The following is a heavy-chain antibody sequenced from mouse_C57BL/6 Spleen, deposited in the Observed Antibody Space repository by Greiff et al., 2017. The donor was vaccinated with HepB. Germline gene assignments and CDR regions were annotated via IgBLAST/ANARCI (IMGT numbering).Heavy chain of an antibody. J-gene: IGHJ2*01. D-gene: IGHD4-1*01. CDR1: GYTFTSYW. V-gene: IGHV1-69*01. CDR2: IDPSDSYT. CDR3: ARRGGTADY. Sequence: VQLQQPGAELVMPGASVKLSCKASGYTFTSYWMHWVKQRPGQGLEWIGEIDPSDSYTNYNQKFKGKSTLTVDKSSSTAYMQLSSLTSEDSAVYYCARRGGTADYWGQGTTLTVSS.